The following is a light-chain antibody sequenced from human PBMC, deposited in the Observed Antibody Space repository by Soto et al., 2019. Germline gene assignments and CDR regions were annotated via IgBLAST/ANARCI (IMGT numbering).Light chain of an antibody. J-gene: IGLJ3*02. CDR3: QVWDTDSDHVV. Sequence: SYELTQPPSVSVAPGQTARITCRGNNIGSKSVHWYQQRPGQAPVLAVYDDSDRPSGIPERFSGSNSGNTATLTISRVEAGDEADYYCQVWDTDSDHVVFGGGTKVTVL. CDR2: DDS. V-gene: IGLV3-21*02. CDR1: NIGSKS.